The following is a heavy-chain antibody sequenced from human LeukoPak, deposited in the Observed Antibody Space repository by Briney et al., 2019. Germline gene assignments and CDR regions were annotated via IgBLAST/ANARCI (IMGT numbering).Heavy chain of an antibody. Sequence: PGGSLRLSCAASGFTFSGYWMHWVRQAPRKGLVWVSRINSDGSTTSYADSVKGRFTISRDNAKNTLYLQMNSLRAEDTAVYYCARAYGDYVRFNWFDPWGQGTLVTVSS. CDR1: GFTFSGYW. CDR2: INSDGSTT. CDR3: ARAYGDYVRFNWFDP. V-gene: IGHV3-74*01. J-gene: IGHJ5*02. D-gene: IGHD4-17*01.